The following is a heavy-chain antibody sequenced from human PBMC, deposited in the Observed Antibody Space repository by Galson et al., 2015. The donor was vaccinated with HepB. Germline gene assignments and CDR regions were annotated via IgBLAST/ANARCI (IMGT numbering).Heavy chain of an antibody. CDR2: IKSKTDGGAT. CDR1: GFTFSNAW. J-gene: IGHJ5*02. D-gene: IGHD3-3*01. Sequence: SLRLSCAASGFTFSNAWMSWVRQAPGKGLEWVGRIKSKTDGGATEYAAPVKGRYTISRDDSKNTLYLQMNSLKTEDTAVYYCTTGSVFGVVIMPWGQGTLVTVSS. CDR3: TTGSVFGVVIMP. V-gene: IGHV3-15*01.